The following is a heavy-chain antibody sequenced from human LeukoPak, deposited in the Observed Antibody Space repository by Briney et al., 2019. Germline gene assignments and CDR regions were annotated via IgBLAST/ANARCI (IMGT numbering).Heavy chain of an antibody. CDR2: IHYSGNT. CDR3: ARGQSYWQWLVRGFDY. V-gene: IGHV4-31*03. J-gene: IGHJ4*02. CDR1: GGSISRGGHY. Sequence: SETLSLTCTVSGGSISRGGHYWSWIRQQPGKGPESFGYIHYSGNTFYNPSLKSRVSMSIDTSKNQFSLKLSSVTAADTAVYYCARGQSYWQWLVRGFDYWGQGTLVTVSS. D-gene: IGHD6-19*01.